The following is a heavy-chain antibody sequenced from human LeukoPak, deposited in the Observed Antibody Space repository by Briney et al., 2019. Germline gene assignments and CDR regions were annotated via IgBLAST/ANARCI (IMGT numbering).Heavy chain of an antibody. CDR2: IYSNGNT. V-gene: IGHV3-53*01. CDR3: ARTNNYAFDI. CDR1: GFTVSAASAFTVSSSF. D-gene: IGHD5-24*01. J-gene: IGHJ3*02. Sequence: PGGSLRLSCAASGFTVSAASAFTVSSSFMSWVRQAPGKGLEWVSIIYSNGNTHYADSVRGRFTISRDSSMNTLYLQMNNLRAEDTAVYYCARTNNYAFDIWGLGTMVTVSS.